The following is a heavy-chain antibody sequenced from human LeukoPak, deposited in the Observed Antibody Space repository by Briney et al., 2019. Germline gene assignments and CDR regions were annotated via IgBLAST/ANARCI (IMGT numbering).Heavy chain of an antibody. CDR1: GGTFSTYA. CDR2: IIPIFGRT. CDR3: ARSLIDYGGSYDAFDI. J-gene: IGHJ3*02. V-gene: IGHV1-69*13. Sequence: GASVKVSCKASGGTFSTYAISWVRQAPGQGLEWMGGIIPIFGRTNYAQKFQGRVTITADQSTSTAYVELTSLRSEDTAVYYCARSLIDYGGSYDAFDIWGQGTMVTISS. D-gene: IGHD4-23*01.